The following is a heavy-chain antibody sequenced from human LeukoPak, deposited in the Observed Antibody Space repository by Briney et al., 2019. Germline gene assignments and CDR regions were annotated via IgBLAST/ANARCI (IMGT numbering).Heavy chain of an antibody. J-gene: IGHJ4*02. Sequence: PGGSLRLSCAASGFTFSSYAMTWVRQAPGKGLEWVSAISGSGGSTYYADSVKGRFTISRDNSKNTLYLQRNSLRAEDTGVYYCAIYGSGSYFEYWGQGTLVTVSS. CDR2: ISGSGGST. CDR1: GFTFSSYA. V-gene: IGHV3-23*01. CDR3: AIYGSGSYFEY. D-gene: IGHD3-10*01.